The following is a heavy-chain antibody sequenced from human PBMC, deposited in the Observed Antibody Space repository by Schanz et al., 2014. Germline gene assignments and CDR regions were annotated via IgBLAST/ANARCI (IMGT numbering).Heavy chain of an antibody. Sequence: EVQLLESGGGLVQPGGSLRLSCAASGFTFSSNAMCWVRQAPGKGLEWVSTITSNGGGTYYADSVKGRFTISRDNSKNTLYLQMDTLRVEDTAMFYCARDMTIAPAWGQGTLVTVSS. CDR1: GFTFSSNA. CDR3: ARDMTIAPA. D-gene: IGHD6-13*01. CDR2: ITSNGGGT. V-gene: IGHV3-23*01. J-gene: IGHJ5*02.